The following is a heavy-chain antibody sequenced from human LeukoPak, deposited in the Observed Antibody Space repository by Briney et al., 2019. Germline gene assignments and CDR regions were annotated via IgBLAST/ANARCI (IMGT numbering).Heavy chain of an antibody. D-gene: IGHD3-3*01. V-gene: IGHV3-48*04. CDR2: ISRGGSPI. CDR1: GFTFSSYW. CDR3: TRVSWRGEIF. Sequence: GGSLRLSCAASGFTFSSYWMNWVRQAPGKGLEWVSSISRGGSPIFYADSVRGRFTTSRDNAKKSLFLQMTSLRAEDTAVYYCTRVSWRGEIFWGQETVVSVS. J-gene: IGHJ4*02.